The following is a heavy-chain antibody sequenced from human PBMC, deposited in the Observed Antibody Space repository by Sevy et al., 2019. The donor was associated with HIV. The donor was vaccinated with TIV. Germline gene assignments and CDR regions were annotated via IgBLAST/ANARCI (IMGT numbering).Heavy chain of an antibody. J-gene: IGHJ4*02. Sequence: GGSLRLSCAASGFTFSSYEMNWVRQAPGKGLEWVSSISSSGSTIYYADSVKGRFTISRDNAKNSLYLQMNSLRAEDTAVYYCAREGARNYYDSSGYFDYWGQGTLVTVSS. CDR3: AREGARNYYDSSGYFDY. D-gene: IGHD3-22*01. CDR1: GFTFSSYE. V-gene: IGHV3-48*03. CDR2: ISSSGSTI.